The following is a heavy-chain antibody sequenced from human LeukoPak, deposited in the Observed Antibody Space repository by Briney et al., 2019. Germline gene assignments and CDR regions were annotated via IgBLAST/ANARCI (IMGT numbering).Heavy chain of an antibody. D-gene: IGHD3-22*01. CDR2: IIPIRGIA. V-gene: IGHV1-69*04. Sequence: SVKVSCKASGVTFTSYTISWVRQAPGQGLEWMGRIIPIRGIANYAQKFQGRVTITTDRSTSTAYMELSSLRSEDTAVYYCARDGTGGGYYYYFDYWGQGTLVTVSS. CDR3: ARDGTGGGYYYYFDY. CDR1: GVTFTSYT. J-gene: IGHJ4*02.